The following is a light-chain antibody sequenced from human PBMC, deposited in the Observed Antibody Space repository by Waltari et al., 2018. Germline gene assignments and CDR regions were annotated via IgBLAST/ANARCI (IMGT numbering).Light chain of an antibody. Sequence: EIVMTQSPVTLSVSPGERATLSCWASQSVSSKLAWYQQKPGQAPRLLVYGASIRATGIPARFSGSGSGTEFTLTISSLQSEDFAVYYCQQYNNWPRTFGQGTKVEIK. J-gene: IGKJ1*01. V-gene: IGKV3-15*01. CDR2: GAS. CDR3: QQYNNWPRT. CDR1: QSVSSK.